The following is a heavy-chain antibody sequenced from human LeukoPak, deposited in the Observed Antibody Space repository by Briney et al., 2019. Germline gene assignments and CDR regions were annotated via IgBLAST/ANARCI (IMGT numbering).Heavy chain of an antibody. V-gene: IGHV3-20*04. D-gene: IGHD3-22*01. CDR1: GFTFGDYG. J-gene: IGHJ4*02. Sequence: GGSLRLSCAASGFTFGDYGMSWVRQAPGKGLEWVSGINWNGGSTVYADSVKGRFTISRDNAKNSLYLQMNSLRAEDTALYFCARDTYYYDSSGYLDYWGQGALVTVSS. CDR2: INWNGGST. CDR3: ARDTYYYDSSGYLDY.